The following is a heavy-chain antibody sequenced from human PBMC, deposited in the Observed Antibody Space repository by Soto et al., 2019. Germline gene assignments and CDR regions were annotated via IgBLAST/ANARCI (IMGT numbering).Heavy chain of an antibody. D-gene: IGHD6-19*01. J-gene: IGHJ4*02. V-gene: IGHV3-74*01. Sequence: GGSLRLSYAASGFTFSSYWMHWVRQAPGKGLVWVSRINSDGSSTSYADSVKGRFTISRDNAKNTLYLQMNSLRAEDTAVYYCARDSGGWYVFDYWGQGTLVTVSS. CDR2: INSDGSST. CDR1: GFTFSSYW. CDR3: ARDSGGWYVFDY.